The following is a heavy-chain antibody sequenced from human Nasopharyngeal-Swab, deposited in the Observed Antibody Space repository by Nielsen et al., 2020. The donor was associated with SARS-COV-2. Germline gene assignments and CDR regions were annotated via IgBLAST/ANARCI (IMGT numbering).Heavy chain of an antibody. J-gene: IGHJ3*02. CDR3: ARGGGVPGGSLGRFAQPDAFDI. CDR2: INHSGST. V-gene: IGHV4-34*01. Sequence: RQAPGKGLEWIGEINHSGSTNYNPSLKSRVTISVDTSKNQFSLKLSSVTAADTAVYYCARGGGVPGGSLGRFAQPDAFDIWGQGTMVTASS. D-gene: IGHD2-15*01.